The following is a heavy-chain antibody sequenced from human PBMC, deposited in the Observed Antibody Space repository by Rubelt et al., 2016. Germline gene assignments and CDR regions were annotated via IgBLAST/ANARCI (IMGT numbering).Heavy chain of an antibody. CDR3: ARGAGSTATYRHFDY. Sequence: EYVSSISSSSTNVHFADSVKGRFSISRDNSKNTVYLQMNSLRAEDTAVYYCARGAGSTATYRHFDYWGLGTLVTVSS. D-gene: IGHD5/OR15-5a*01. CDR2: ISSSSTNV. J-gene: IGHJ4*02. V-gene: IGHV3-21*01.